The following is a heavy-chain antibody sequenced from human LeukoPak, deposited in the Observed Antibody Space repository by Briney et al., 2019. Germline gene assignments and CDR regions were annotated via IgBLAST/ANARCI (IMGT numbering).Heavy chain of an antibody. CDR3: VRTGYCNSTKYYNWFDP. J-gene: IGHJ5*02. Sequence: GGSLRLSCAASGFTFSTYWMHWVRQAPGKGLVWVSRINSAGNITNYADSVKGRFTISRDNAKNRLYLQMNSLRAEDTAVYYCVRTGYCNSTKYYNWFDPWGQGILVTVSS. D-gene: IGHD2-2*01. V-gene: IGHV3-74*01. CDR2: INSAGNIT. CDR1: GFTFSTYW.